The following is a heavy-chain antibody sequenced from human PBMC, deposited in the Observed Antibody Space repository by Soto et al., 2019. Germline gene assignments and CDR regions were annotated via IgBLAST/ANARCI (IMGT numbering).Heavy chain of an antibody. CDR2: INHSGST. Sequence: QVQLQQWGAGLLKPSETLSLTCAVYGGSFSGYYWSWIRQPPGKGLEWIGEINHSGSTNYNPSLKSRVTISVDTSKNQFSLKLSSVTAADTAVYYCARGPHTATFYYYGMDVWGQGTTVTVSS. CDR3: ARGPHTATFYYYGMDV. D-gene: IGHD5-18*01. V-gene: IGHV4-34*01. J-gene: IGHJ6*02. CDR1: GGSFSGYY.